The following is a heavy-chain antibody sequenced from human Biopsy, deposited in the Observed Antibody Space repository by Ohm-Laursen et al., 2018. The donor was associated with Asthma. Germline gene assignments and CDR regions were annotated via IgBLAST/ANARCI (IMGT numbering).Heavy chain of an antibody. CDR2: IWYDGSNK. CDR3: AKDRDYDILTGPPGFDY. CDR1: GFTFSSYA. D-gene: IGHD3-9*01. J-gene: IGHJ4*02. Sequence: SLRLSCTASGFTFSSYAMHWVRQAPGEGLEWVAVIWYDGSNKYYADSVKGRFTISRDNSKNTLYLQMNSLRAEDTAVYYCAKDRDYDILTGPPGFDYWGQGTLVTVSS. V-gene: IGHV3-33*06.